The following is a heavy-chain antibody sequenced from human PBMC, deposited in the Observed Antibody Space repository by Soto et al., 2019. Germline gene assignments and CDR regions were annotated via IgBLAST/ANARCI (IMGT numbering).Heavy chain of an antibody. J-gene: IGHJ4*02. CDR1: GYTFSDYY. V-gene: IGHV1-46*01. CDR3: ARGGSSYGSRY. D-gene: IGHD5-18*01. CDR2: INPTDGSA. Sequence: ASVKVSCKASGYTFSDYYMHLVRQAPGQELEWMGIINPTDGSASYAQKFQGRVTMTRDTSTSTVYMELSSLRSEDTAVYYCARGGSSYGSRYWGQGTLVTVSS.